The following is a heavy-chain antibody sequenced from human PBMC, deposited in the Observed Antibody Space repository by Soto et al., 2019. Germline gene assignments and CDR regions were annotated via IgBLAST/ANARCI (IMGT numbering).Heavy chain of an antibody. CDR2: ISSSSSYI. Sequence: PGGSLRLSCAASGFTFSSYSMNWVGRAPGEGLEWVSSISSSSSYIYYADSVKGRFTISRDNAKNSLYLQMNSLRAEDTAVYYCARDLAVRQYYYGSGSSYYGMDVWGQGTTVTVSS. J-gene: IGHJ6*02. D-gene: IGHD3-10*01. V-gene: IGHV3-21*01. CDR1: GFTFSSYS. CDR3: ARDLAVRQYYYGSGSSYYGMDV.